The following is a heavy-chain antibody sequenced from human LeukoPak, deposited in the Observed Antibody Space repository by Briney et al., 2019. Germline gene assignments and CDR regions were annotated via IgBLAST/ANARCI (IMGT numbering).Heavy chain of an antibody. V-gene: IGHV4-4*07. Sequence: PSETLSLTCTGFGGSISSYYWSWIRQPAGKGLEWIGRMYTSGSPNYNPSLKSRVTMSVDTSKNQFSSKLSSVTAADTAVYYCARDTGYYFGSGNYLYYFAYWGQGTLVTVSS. CDR3: ARDTGYYFGSGNYLYYFAY. J-gene: IGHJ4*02. D-gene: IGHD3-10*01. CDR1: GGSISSYY. CDR2: MYTSGSP.